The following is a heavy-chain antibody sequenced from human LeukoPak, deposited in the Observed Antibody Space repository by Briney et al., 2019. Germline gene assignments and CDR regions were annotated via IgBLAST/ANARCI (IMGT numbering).Heavy chain of an antibody. CDR3: ARTRRNIYNYAESDS. J-gene: IGHJ4*02. CDR2: IYPGDSDT. D-gene: IGHD1-20*01. Sequence: GESLKISCKGSGYSFSNYWIGWVRQMPGKGLEWMGIIYPGDSDTRYSPSFQGQVSISADKSINTAYLQWSSLKASDTAMYYCARTRRNIYNYAESDSWGQGTLVTVSS. V-gene: IGHV5-51*01. CDR1: GYSFSNYW.